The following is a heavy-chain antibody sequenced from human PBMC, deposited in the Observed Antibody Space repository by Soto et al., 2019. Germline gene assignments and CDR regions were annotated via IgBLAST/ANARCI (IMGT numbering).Heavy chain of an antibody. V-gene: IGHV3-7*01. CDR1: GFTFSFYW. Sequence: EVQLVESGGGLVQPGGSLRLSCAASGFTFSFYWMSWVRQAPGKGLEWVANIKEDGSEKYYVDSVKGRFTISRDNAKNSLYLQMNSLRAEDTAVYYSARGSMVRGVTFYYCYYMDVWGKGTTVTVS. D-gene: IGHD3-10*01. CDR2: IKEDGSEK. J-gene: IGHJ6*03. CDR3: ARGSMVRGVTFYYCYYMDV.